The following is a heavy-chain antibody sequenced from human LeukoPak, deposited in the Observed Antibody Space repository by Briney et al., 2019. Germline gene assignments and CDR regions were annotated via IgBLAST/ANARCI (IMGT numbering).Heavy chain of an antibody. J-gene: IGHJ4*02. D-gene: IGHD6-13*01. CDR3: ARGFSSSWYGIRDY. CDR2: INAGNGNT. Sequence: ASVKVSCKASGYTFTSYAMHWVRQAPGQRLEWMGWINAGNGNTKYSQEFQGRVTITRDTSASTAYMELSSLRSEDTAVYYCARGFSSSWYGIRDYWGQGTLVTVSS. CDR1: GYTFTSYA. V-gene: IGHV1-3*03.